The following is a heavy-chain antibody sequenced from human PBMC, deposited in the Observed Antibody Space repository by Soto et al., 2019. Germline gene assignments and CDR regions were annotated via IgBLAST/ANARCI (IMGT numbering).Heavy chain of an antibody. CDR1: GFTFSSYS. Sequence: EVQLVESGGGLVQPGGSLRLSCAASGFTFSSYSMNWVRQAPGKGLEWVSYISSSSSTIYYADSVKGRFTISRDNAKNSLYLQMNSLRAEDTAVYYCARDSAGYSSGWLPVGGGADYWGQGTLVTVSS. V-gene: IGHV3-48*01. CDR3: ARDSAGYSSGWLPVGGGADY. CDR2: ISSSSSTI. J-gene: IGHJ4*02. D-gene: IGHD6-19*01.